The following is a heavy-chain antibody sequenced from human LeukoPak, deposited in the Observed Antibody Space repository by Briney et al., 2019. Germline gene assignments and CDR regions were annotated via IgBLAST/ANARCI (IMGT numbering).Heavy chain of an antibody. D-gene: IGHD5-24*01. V-gene: IGHV3-30*18. J-gene: IGHJ4*02. CDR1: GFTFSRYG. CDR3: AKDFWEMSTTDY. Sequence: GRSLRLSCAASGFTFSRYGMHWARQAAGKGLEWVAVISYDGSNKYYADSVKGRFTISRDNSKNTLYLQMDSLRAEDTAVYYCAKDFWEMSTTDYWGQGTLVTVSS. CDR2: ISYDGSNK.